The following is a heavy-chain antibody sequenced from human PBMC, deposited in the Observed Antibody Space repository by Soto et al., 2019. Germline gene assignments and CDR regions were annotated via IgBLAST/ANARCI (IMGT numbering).Heavy chain of an antibody. CDR3: ARAREKKRRAYGVVGANRAFDV. V-gene: IGHV1-3*01. J-gene: IGHJ3*01. Sequence: QVQLVQSGAEVKRPGASVKVSCKASGYTFTILEIHWVRQAPGQGLEWMARISPDTGDTRFSPKFQGRVTISGDASANTVYMELTSLKSDDTAVYFCARAREKKRRAYGVVGANRAFDVWGPGTLVTVSS. D-gene: IGHD2-21*01. CDR1: GYTFTILE. CDR2: ISPDTGDT.